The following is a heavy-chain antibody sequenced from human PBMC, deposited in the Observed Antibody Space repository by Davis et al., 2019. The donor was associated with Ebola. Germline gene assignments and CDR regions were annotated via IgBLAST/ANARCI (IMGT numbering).Heavy chain of an antibody. CDR1: RFTFSTYW. Sequence: GESLKISCAASRFTFSTYWMNWVRQAPGKGPEWVANTKQDGSEKYYVDSVKGRFTISRDNAKNSLYLQMNSLRTEDTALYYCGKADCGGDCRVVDYWGQGTLVTVSS. J-gene: IGHJ4*02. CDR2: TKQDGSEK. CDR3: GKADCGGDCRVVDY. V-gene: IGHV3-7*03. D-gene: IGHD2-21*02.